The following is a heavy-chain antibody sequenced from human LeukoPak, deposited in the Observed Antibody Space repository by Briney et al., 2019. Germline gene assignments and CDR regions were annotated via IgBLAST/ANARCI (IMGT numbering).Heavy chain of an antibody. CDR2: ISTSGST. D-gene: IGHD3-22*01. CDR3: ARHRVNDRTGYYFVDAFDL. CDR1: GGSISDYY. J-gene: IGHJ3*01. V-gene: IGHV4-4*09. Sequence: SETLSLTCTVSGGSISDYYWSWIRQPPGKGLEWIGYISTSGSTNYCPSLKSRVTISLDTSKNQFSLKLRSVTAADTAVYYCARHRVNDRTGYYFVDAFDLWGQGTMVSVSS.